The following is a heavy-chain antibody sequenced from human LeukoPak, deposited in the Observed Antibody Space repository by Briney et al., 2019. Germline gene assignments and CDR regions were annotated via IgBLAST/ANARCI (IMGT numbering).Heavy chain of an antibody. CDR2: ISYDGSNK. V-gene: IGHV3-30*18. CDR1: GFTFSSYG. CDR3: AKDGSGYSSSWYWNYFDY. D-gene: IGHD6-13*01. Sequence: GRSLRLSCAASGFTFSSYGMHWVRQAPGKGLERVAVISYDGSNKYYADSVKGRFTISRDNSKNTLYLQMNRLRAEDTAVYYCAKDGSGYSSSWYWNYFDYWGQGTLVTVSS. J-gene: IGHJ4*02.